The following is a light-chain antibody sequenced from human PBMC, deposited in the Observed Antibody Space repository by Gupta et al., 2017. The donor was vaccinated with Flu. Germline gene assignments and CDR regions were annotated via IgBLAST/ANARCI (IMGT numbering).Light chain of an antibody. Sequence: QSALTQPRSVSGSPGQSVTISCTGTSNDVGDYHYVSWYQQFPGKVPKLIIYDVSQRPSGVPDRFSGSKSGNTASLTISGVQVEDEADYYCSSYAKHYSLVFGGGTRLTVL. V-gene: IGLV2-11*01. CDR1: SNDVGDYHY. J-gene: IGLJ3*02. CDR3: SSYAKHYSLV. CDR2: DVS.